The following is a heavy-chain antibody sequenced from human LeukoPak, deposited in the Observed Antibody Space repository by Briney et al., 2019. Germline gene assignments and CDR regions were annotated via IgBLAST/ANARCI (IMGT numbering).Heavy chain of an antibody. CDR3: ARVREYCSGGSCYFYYYYMDV. V-gene: IGHV1-46*01. CDR1: GYTFTSHY. J-gene: IGHJ6*03. CDR2: ISPSGGST. D-gene: IGHD2-15*01. Sequence: GASVKVSCKASGYTFTSHYMHWVRQAPGQGPEWMGVISPSGGSTTYAQKFQGRVTITADESTSTAYMELSSLRSEDTAVYYCARVREYCSGGSCYFYYYYMDVWGKGTTVTISS.